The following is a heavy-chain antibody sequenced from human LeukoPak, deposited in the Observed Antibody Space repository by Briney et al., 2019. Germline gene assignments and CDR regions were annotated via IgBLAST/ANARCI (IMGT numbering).Heavy chain of an antibody. D-gene: IGHD6-25*01. J-gene: IGHJ6*02. V-gene: IGHV3-30-3*01. CDR2: ISYDGSNK. CDR1: GFTFSSYA. CDR3: ARVRPQEDGYHYYYYGMDV. Sequence: GGSLRLSCAASGFTFSSYAMHWVRQAPGKGLEWVAVISYDGSNKYYADSVKGRFTISRDNSKNTLYLQMNSLRAEDTAVYYCARVRPQEDGYHYYYYGMDVWGQGTTVTVSS.